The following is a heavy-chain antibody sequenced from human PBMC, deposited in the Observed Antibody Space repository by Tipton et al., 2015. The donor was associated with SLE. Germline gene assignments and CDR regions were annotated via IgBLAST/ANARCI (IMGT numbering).Heavy chain of an antibody. CDR3: ARLYGDYSAFDY. CDR2: INHSGSTNHSGST. V-gene: IGHV4-34*01. D-gene: IGHD4-17*01. J-gene: IGHJ4*02. CDR1: GGSFSSYY. Sequence: TLSLTCAVYGGSFSSYYWSWIRQPPGKGLEWIGEINHSGSTNHSGSTKYNPSLKSRVTISVDTSKNQFSLKLSSVTAADTAVYYCARLYGDYSAFDYWGQGTLVTVSS.